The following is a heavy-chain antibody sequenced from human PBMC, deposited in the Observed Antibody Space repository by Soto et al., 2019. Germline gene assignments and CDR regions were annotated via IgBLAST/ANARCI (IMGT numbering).Heavy chain of an antibody. V-gene: IGHV1-69*13. J-gene: IGHJ5*02. CDR1: GYTFTSYY. D-gene: IGHD3-3*01. Sequence: SVKVSCKASGYTFTSYYMHWVRQAPGQGLEWMGGIIPIFGTANYAQKFQGRVTITADESTSTAYMELSSLRSEDTAVYYCAREGFNYDFWSGYYFHQKKNNWFDPWGQGTLVTVSS. CDR2: IIPIFGTA. CDR3: AREGFNYDFWSGYYFHQKKNNWFDP.